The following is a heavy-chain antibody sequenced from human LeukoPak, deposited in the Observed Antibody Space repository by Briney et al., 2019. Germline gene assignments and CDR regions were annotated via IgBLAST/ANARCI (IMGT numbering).Heavy chain of an antibody. CDR1: GGSFSGYY. V-gene: IGHV4-34*01. D-gene: IGHD3-10*01. CDR3: ARYYYGSGSSHYFDY. CDR2: INHSGST. Sequence: PSETLSLTCAVYGGSFSGYYWSWIRQPPGKGLEWIGEINHSGSTNYNPCLKSRVTISVDTSKNQFSLKLSSVTAADTAVYYCARYYYGSGSSHYFDYWGQGTLVTVSS. J-gene: IGHJ4*02.